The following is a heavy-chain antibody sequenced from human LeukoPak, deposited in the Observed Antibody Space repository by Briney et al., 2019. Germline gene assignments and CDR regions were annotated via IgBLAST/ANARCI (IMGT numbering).Heavy chain of an antibody. J-gene: IGHJ4*02. D-gene: IGHD5-18*01. CDR1: GGSFSSYY. CDR2: IYTSGST. Sequence: SETLSLTCTVSGGSFSSYYWSWIRQAPGKGLEWIGYIYTSGSTNYNPPLKSRVTISVDTSKNQFSLKLSSVTAADTAVYYCARHGYSYGYGYYFDYWGQGTLVTVSS. V-gene: IGHV4-4*09. CDR3: ARHGYSYGYGYYFDY.